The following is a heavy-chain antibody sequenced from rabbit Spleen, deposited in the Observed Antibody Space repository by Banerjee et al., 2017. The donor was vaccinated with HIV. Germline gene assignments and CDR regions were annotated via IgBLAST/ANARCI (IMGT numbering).Heavy chain of an antibody. Sequence: QSLEESGGDLVKPGASLTLTCTASGFSFSSSYHMCWVRQAPGKGLEWISCIAGSSSGFTYSATWAKGRFTISKTSSTTVTLQMTSLTAADTATYFCARDTSSSFSSYGMDLWGPGTLVTVS. CDR2: IAGSSSGFT. D-gene: IGHD1-1*01. CDR3: ARDTSSSFSSYGMDL. V-gene: IGHV1S40*01. J-gene: IGHJ6*01. CDR1: GFSFSSSYH.